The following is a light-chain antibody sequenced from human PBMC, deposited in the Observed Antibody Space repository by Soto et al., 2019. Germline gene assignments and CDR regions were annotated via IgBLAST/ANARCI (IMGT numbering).Light chain of an antibody. Sequence: EILMTQSPATLSVSPGERATLSCRASQSVSTKLAWYQQKPSQPPRLLIYDAYTRATGVPARFSGSGSGTEFTLTISSLQSEDFAVYFCQQYNNWPPVYTFGQGTKLEIK. CDR3: QQYNNWPPVYT. J-gene: IGKJ2*01. CDR1: QSVSTK. V-gene: IGKV3D-15*01. CDR2: DAY.